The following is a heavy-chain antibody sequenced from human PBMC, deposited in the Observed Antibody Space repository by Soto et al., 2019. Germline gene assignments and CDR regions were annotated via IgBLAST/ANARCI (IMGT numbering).Heavy chain of an antibody. CDR2: IYWNDDK. V-gene: IGHV2-5*01. Sequence: QITLKESGPTLVKPTQTLTLTCTFSGFSLSTSGVGVGWIRQPPGKALEWLALIYWNDDKRYSPSLKSRLTITKDTSKNQVVLRMTNMDPVDTATYYCAHRPSGWYLFDYWGQGTLVTVSS. D-gene: IGHD6-19*01. CDR1: GFSLSTSGVG. J-gene: IGHJ4*02. CDR3: AHRPSGWYLFDY.